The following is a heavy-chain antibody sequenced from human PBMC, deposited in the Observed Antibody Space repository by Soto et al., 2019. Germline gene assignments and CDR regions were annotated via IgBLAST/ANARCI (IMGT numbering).Heavy chain of an antibody. J-gene: IGHJ4*02. V-gene: IGHV1-18*01. CDR1: GYTFTSYG. D-gene: IGHD6-19*01. Sequence: ASVKVSCKASGYTFTSYGISWVRQAPGQGLEWMGWISAYNGNTNYAQKLQGRVTMTTDTSTSTAYMELRSLRSDDTAVYFCARVITPRGGWYYDYWGEGTLVTVSS. CDR2: ISAYNGNT. CDR3: ARVITPRGGWYYDY.